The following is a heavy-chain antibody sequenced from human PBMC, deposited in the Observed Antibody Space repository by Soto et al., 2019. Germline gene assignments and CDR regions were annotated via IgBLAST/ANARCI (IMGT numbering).Heavy chain of an antibody. D-gene: IGHD4-4*01. J-gene: IGHJ4*02. CDR3: ARLSTVTGRNDY. Sequence: GASVKVSCKASGGTFSSYAISWVRQAPGQGLEWMGGIIPIFGTANYAQKFQGRVTITADESTSTAYMELSSLRSEDTAVYYCARLSTVTGRNDYWGQGTLVTVSS. CDR1: GGTFSSYA. V-gene: IGHV1-69*13. CDR2: IIPIFGTA.